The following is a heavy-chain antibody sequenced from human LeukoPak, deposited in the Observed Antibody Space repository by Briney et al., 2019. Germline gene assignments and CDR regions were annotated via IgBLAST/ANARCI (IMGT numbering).Heavy chain of an antibody. Sequence: PSLPRTVSGGSISNGAFYLSWIRQPPGKGLEWIGYIYYSGSAYYNPSLKSRVSMPVDTSQNQFSLKVNSVTAADTAVYYCARLHGEGFDYWGQGTLVIVSS. CDR3: ARLHGEGFDY. CDR2: IYYSGSA. J-gene: IGHJ4*02. V-gene: IGHV4-31*03. CDR1: GGSISNGAFY. D-gene: IGHD4-17*01.